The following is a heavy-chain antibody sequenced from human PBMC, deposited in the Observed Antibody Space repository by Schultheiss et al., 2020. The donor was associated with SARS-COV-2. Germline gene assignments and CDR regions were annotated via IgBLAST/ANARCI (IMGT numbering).Heavy chain of an antibody. Sequence: ASVKVSCKASGYTFTSYAMHWVRQSPGQRLEWMGWINAGNGNTKYSQKFQGRVTITRDTSASTAYMELSSLRSEDTAVYYCARPRRITGTLDYWGQGTLVTVAS. V-gene: IGHV1-3*01. CDR1: GYTFTSYA. D-gene: IGHD1-20*01. CDR2: INAGNGNT. J-gene: IGHJ4*02. CDR3: ARPRRITGTLDY.